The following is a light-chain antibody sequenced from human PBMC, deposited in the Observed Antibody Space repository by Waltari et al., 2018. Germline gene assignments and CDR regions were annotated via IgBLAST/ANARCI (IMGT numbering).Light chain of an antibody. V-gene: IGKV1-5*03. CDR3: QQYNSYSLT. J-gene: IGKJ1*01. Sequence: DIQMTQSPSTLSASVGDRVTITCRASQSVNDWLAWYQQKPGKAPKILIYQASTLESGVPSRFSGSRSGTEFTLTISCLQPDDFATYYCQQYNSYSLTFGQGTKVEIK. CDR2: QAS. CDR1: QSVNDW.